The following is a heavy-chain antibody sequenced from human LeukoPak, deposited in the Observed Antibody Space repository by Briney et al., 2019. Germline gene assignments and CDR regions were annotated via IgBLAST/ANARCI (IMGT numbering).Heavy chain of an antibody. J-gene: IGHJ4*02. Sequence: SETLSLTCTLSGGSISTYYWSWIRQPTGKGLEWIGYIYHSGSTNYNPSLKSRVTISVDTSKNQFSLKLSSVTAADTAVYYCARGGGYASPIGYWGQGALVTVSS. CDR3: ARGGGYASPIGY. CDR2: IYHSGST. CDR1: GGSISTYY. V-gene: IGHV4-59*01. D-gene: IGHD5-12*01.